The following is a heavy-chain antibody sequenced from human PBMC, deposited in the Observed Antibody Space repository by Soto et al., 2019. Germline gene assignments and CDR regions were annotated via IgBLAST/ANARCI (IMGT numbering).Heavy chain of an antibody. J-gene: IGHJ4*02. CDR3: AREKNTAGVDD. CDR2: ISSSGSTI. Sequence: GGSLRLSCAASGFTFSSYEMNWVRQAPGKGLVWVSYISSSGSTIYYADSVKGRFTISRDNAKNSLYLQMNSLRAEDTAVYYCAREKNTAGVDDWGQGTLVTVSS. V-gene: IGHV3-48*03. CDR1: GFTFSSYE. D-gene: IGHD5-18*01.